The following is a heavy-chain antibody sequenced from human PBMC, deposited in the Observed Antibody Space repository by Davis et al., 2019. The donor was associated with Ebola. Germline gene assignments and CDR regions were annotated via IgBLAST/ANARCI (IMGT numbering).Heavy chain of an antibody. CDR1: GFTFGDYA. CDR3: ARESGGGIDY. J-gene: IGHJ4*02. V-gene: IGHV3-49*04. Sequence: GGSLRLSCTASGFTFGDYAMSWVRQAPGKGLEWVSFIRSKGFGGTTEYAASVKGRFTISRDDSRSIAYLQMDSLKIEDTAVYYCARESGGGIDYWGQGTLVTVSS. D-gene: IGHD1-26*01. CDR2: IRSKGFGGTT.